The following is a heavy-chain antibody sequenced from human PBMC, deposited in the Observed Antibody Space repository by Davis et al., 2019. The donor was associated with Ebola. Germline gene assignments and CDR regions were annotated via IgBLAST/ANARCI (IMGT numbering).Heavy chain of an antibody. V-gene: IGHV2-5*02. CDR1: GFSLSTTGLG. CDR3: AHFKLPRGFGEA. J-gene: IGHJ5*02. CDR2: IYWDDDT. D-gene: IGHD3-10*01. Sequence: SGPTLVKPTQTLTLTCSFSGFSLSTTGLGVGWIRQPPGKALEWLATIYWDDDTRHSPSLKSRLTITKDTSKNQVVLTMTNMDPVDTATYYCAHFKLPRGFGEAWGQGTLVTVSS.